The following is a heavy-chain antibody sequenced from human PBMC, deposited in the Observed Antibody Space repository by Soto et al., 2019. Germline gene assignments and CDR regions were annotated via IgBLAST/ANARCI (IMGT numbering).Heavy chain of an antibody. J-gene: IGHJ4*02. D-gene: IGHD5-12*01. CDR3: ARFGGTGYDSNFDY. CDR2: IKQDGSEK. Sequence: EVPLVESGGGLVQPGGSLRLSCAASGFTFSSYWMSWVRQAPGKGLEWVANIKQDGSEKYYVDSVKGRFTISRDNAKNSLYLQMNSLRAEDTAVYYCARFGGTGYDSNFDYWGQGTLVTVSS. V-gene: IGHV3-7*01. CDR1: GFTFSSYW.